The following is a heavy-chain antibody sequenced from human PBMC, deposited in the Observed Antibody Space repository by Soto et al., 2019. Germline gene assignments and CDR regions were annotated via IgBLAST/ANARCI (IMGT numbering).Heavy chain of an antibody. CDR2: ISYDGSNK. D-gene: IGHD3-10*01. V-gene: IGHV3-30*18. Sequence: GGSLRLSCAASGFTFSSYGMHWVRQAPGKGLEWVAVISYDGSNKYYADSVKGRFTISRDNSKNTLYLQMNSLRAEDTAVYYCAKDRSDNIYDPGRCGVWGQGTTVTASS. CDR1: GFTFSSYG. J-gene: IGHJ6*02. CDR3: AKDRSDNIYDPGRCGV.